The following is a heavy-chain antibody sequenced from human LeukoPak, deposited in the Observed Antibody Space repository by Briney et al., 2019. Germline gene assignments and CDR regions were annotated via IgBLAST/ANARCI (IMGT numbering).Heavy chain of an antibody. J-gene: IGHJ4*02. D-gene: IGHD6-13*01. CDR1: GFTFNKYW. CDR3: ARGLATAAAY. CDR2: IDQDGSQK. Sequence: GSLGLSCADSGFTFNKYWMSWVRQAPGKGLEWVANIDQDGSQKYYVDSVKGRFSISRDNAKSSVYLQMNSLRAEDTALYYCARGLATAAAYWGQGTLVTVSS. V-gene: IGHV3-7*01.